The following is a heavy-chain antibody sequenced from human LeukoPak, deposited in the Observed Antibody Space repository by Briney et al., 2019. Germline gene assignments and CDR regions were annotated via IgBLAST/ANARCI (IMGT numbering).Heavy chain of an antibody. J-gene: IGHJ4*02. V-gene: IGHV3-21*01. CDR2: ISSSSSYI. CDR3: ASTWELPYYFDY. CDR1: GFTFSSYS. Sequence: GGSLRPSCAASGFTFSSYSMNWVRQAPGKGLEWVSSISSSSSYIYYADSVKGRFTISRDNAKNSLYLQMNSLRAEDTAVYYRASTWELPYYFDYRGQGTLVTVSS. D-gene: IGHD1-26*01.